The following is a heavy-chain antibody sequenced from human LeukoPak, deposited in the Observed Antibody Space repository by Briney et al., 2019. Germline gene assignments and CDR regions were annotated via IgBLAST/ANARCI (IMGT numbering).Heavy chain of an antibody. V-gene: IGHV4-30-4*08. CDR2: IYYSGST. Sequence: SETLSLTCTVSGGSISSGDYYWSWIRQPPGKGLEWIGYIYYSGSTYYNPSLKSRVTISVDTSKNQFSLKLSSVTAADTAVYYCARALYYYDSSGESYYFDYWGQGTLGAVSS. J-gene: IGHJ4*02. D-gene: IGHD3-22*01. CDR1: GGSISSGDYY. CDR3: ARALYYYDSSGESYYFDY.